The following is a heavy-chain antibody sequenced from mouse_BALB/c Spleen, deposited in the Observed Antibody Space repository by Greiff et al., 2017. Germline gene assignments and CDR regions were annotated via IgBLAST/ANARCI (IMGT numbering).Heavy chain of an antibody. J-gene: IGHJ2*01. CDR1: GFSLTDYG. CDR2: IWGGGST. CDR3: AKHRYYYGSSDFDY. V-gene: IGHV2-6-5*01. Sequence: VQLVESGPGLVAPSQSLSITCTVSGFSLTDYGVSWIRQPPGKGLEWLGVIWGGGSTYYNSALKSRLSISKDNSKSQVFLKMNSLQTDDTAMYYCAKHRYYYGSSDFDYWGQGTTLTVSS. D-gene: IGHD1-1*01.